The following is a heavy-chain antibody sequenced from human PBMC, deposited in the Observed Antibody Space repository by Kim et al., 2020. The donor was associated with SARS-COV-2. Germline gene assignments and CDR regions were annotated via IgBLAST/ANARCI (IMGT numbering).Heavy chain of an antibody. D-gene: IGHD3-10*01. CDR3: AKDGSWNYYGSGSSDY. V-gene: IGHV3-23*03. Sequence: SGKGRFTISRDNSKNTLYLQMNSLRAEDTAVYYCAKDGSWNYYGSGSSDYWGQGTLVTVSS. J-gene: IGHJ4*02.